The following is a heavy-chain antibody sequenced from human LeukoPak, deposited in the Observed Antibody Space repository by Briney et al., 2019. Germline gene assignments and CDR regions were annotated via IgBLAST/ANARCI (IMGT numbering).Heavy chain of an antibody. D-gene: IGHD1-26*01. J-gene: IGHJ5*02. CDR2: IYSGGST. CDR3: ARDRIVGATRWFDP. CDR1: GFTFSSYG. Sequence: GGSLRLSCAASGFTFSSYGMHWVRQAPGKGLEWVSLIYSGGSTYYADSVKGRFTISRDNSKNTLYLQMNSLRAEDTAVYYCARDRIVGATRWFDPWGQGTLVTVSS. V-gene: IGHV3-66*01.